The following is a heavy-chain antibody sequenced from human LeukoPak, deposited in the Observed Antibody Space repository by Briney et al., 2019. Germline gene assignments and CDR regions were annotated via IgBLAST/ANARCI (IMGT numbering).Heavy chain of an antibody. CDR3: ARDGSLAY. J-gene: IGHJ4*02. Sequence: GASVKVSCKASGYTFTDYYIHWVRQAPGQGLEWMGWINSNSGATNYAQKFQGRVTMTRDTSISTAYMELTRLGFDDTAVYYCARDGSLAYWGQGTLVTVSS. V-gene: IGHV1-2*02. CDR2: INSNSGAT. CDR1: GYTFTDYY. D-gene: IGHD5-12*01.